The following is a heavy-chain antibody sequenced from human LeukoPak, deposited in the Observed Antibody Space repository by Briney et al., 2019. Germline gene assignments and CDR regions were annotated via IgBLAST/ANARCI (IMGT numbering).Heavy chain of an antibody. CDR3: AKGSTSSGWTN. V-gene: IGHV3-33*06. D-gene: IGHD6-19*01. CDR1: GFTFSSYG. J-gene: IGHJ4*02. Sequence: PGRSLRLSCAASGFTFSSYGMHWVRQAPGKGLEWVAVIWYDGSNKYYADSVKGRFTISRDNSKNTLYLQMNSLRAEDTAVYYCAKGSTSSGWTNWGQGTLVTVSS. CDR2: IWYDGSNK.